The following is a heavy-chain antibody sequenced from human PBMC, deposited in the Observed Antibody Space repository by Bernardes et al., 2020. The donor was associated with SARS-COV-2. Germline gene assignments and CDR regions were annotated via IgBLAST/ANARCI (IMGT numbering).Heavy chain of an antibody. J-gene: IGHJ4*02. CDR1: GFTFSMYS. V-gene: IGHV3-21*01. Sequence: SLLLSLAASGFTFSMYSMNWVRQAPGKGLEWVSSISSSSGYIYYTDSVKGRFTISRDNAKNSLYLQMNSLRAEDTAIYYCARDLFDIVTGYYQGVDYRGQGTLVTVSS. CDR3: ARDLFDIVTGYYQGVDY. CDR2: ISSSSGYI. D-gene: IGHD3-9*01.